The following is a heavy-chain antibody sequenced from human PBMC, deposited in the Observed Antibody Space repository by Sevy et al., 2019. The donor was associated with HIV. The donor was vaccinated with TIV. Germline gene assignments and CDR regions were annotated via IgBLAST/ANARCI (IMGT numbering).Heavy chain of an antibody. CDR1: GFTFSSYG. D-gene: IGHD3-16*01. CDR2: ISYDGSNK. Sequence: GGSLRLSCAASGFTFSSYGMHWVRQAPGKGLEWVAVISYDGSNKYYADSVKGRFTISRDNSKNTLYLQMNSLGAEDTAVYYCAKGAMMYIDYWGQGTLVTVSS. CDR3: AKGAMMYIDY. V-gene: IGHV3-30*18. J-gene: IGHJ4*02.